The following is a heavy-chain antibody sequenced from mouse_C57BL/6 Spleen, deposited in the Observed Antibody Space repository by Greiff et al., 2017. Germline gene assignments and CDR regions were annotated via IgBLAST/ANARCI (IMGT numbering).Heavy chain of an antibody. CDR1: GYTFTSYW. CDR2: IYPSDSET. J-gene: IGHJ1*03. D-gene: IGHD2-4*01. Sequence: VQLKQPGAELVRPGSSVKLSCKASGYTFTSYWMDWVKQRPGQGLEWIGNIYPSDSETHYNQKFKDKATLTVDKSSSTAYMQLSSLTSEDSAVXYCARPYDYDRDWYFDVWGTGTTVTVSS. CDR3: ARPYDYDRDWYFDV. V-gene: IGHV1-61*01.